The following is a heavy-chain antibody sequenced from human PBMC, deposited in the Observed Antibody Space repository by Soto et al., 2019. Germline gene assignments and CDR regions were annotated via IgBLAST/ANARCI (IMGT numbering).Heavy chain of an antibody. Sequence: QVQLVESGGGVVQPGRSLRLSCAASGFTFSHYAMHWVRQAPGKGLEWVALMSYDGSNEYYADSVKGRFTISRDNSNNTLYLQMTSLRAEDTAVYYCAKEWSHNFDYWGQGNLVTVSS. CDR1: GFTFSHYA. CDR3: AKEWSHNFDY. CDR2: MSYDGSNE. V-gene: IGHV3-30*18. D-gene: IGHD1-26*01. J-gene: IGHJ4*02.